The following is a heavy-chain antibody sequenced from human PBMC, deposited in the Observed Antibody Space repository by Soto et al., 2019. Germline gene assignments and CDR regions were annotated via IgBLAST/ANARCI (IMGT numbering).Heavy chain of an antibody. CDR2: IIPIFGTA. D-gene: IGHD3-22*01. Sequence: SVKVSCKASGGTFSSYAISWVRQAPGQGLEWMGGIIPIFGTANYAQKFQGRVTITADESTSTAYMELSSLRSEDTAVYYCARDHRTTMIVVVPYYYYYGMDVWGQGTTVTVSS. V-gene: IGHV1-69*13. J-gene: IGHJ6*02. CDR3: ARDHRTTMIVVVPYYYYYGMDV. CDR1: GGTFSSYA.